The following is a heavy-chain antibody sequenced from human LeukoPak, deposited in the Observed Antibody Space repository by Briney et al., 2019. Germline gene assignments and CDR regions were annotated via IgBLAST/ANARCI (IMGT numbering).Heavy chain of an antibody. CDR2: IIPIFDTT. CDR1: GGTFSSYA. Sequence: SVKVSCKASGGTFSSYAISWVRQAPGQGLEWMGGIIPIFDTTIYAQKFQGRVTITADESTSTAYMGLSTLRSDDTAVYYCARDRDGDYGDYWGQGTLVTVSS. J-gene: IGHJ4*02. CDR3: ARDRDGDYGDY. D-gene: IGHD4-17*01. V-gene: IGHV1-69*01.